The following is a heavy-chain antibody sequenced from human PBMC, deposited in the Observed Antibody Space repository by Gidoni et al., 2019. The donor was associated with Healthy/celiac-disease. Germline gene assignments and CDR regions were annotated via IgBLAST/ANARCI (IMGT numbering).Heavy chain of an antibody. CDR3: AKGGLYYYDTRD. Sequence: EVQLLESGGGLVQPGGSLRLSCAASGFTFSSYAMSWVRQAPGQGLEWVSAISGSGGSTYYADSVKGRFTISRDDSKNTLYLQMNSLRAEDTAVYYCAKGGLYYYDTRDWGQVTMVTVSS. V-gene: IGHV3-23*01. D-gene: IGHD3-22*01. CDR2: ISGSGGST. CDR1: GFTFSSYA. J-gene: IGHJ3*01.